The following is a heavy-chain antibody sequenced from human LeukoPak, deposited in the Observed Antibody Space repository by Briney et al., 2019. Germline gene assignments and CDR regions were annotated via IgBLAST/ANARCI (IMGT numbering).Heavy chain of an antibody. D-gene: IGHD5-18*01. J-gene: IGHJ4*02. V-gene: IGHV3-66*01. CDR2: IYSGGST. CDR3: ARDREDTAMDR. CDR1: EFSVGSNY. Sequence: GGSLRLSCAASEFSVGSNYMTWVRQAPGKGLEWVSLIYSGGSTYYADSVKGRFTISRDNSKNTLYLQMNSLRAEDTAVYYCARDREDTAMDRWGQGTLVTVSS.